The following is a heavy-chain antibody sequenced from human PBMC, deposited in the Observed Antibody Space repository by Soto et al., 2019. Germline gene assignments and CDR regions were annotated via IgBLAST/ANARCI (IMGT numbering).Heavy chain of an antibody. Sequence: EVQLVESGGGLVQPGRSLRLSCAASGFTFDDYAMHWVRQAPGKGLEWVSGISWNSGSIGYADSVKGRFTISRDNAKNSLYLQMNCLRAEDTALYYCAKGGGSSWYWYFDYWGQGTLVTVSS. CDR3: AKGGGSSWYWYFDY. CDR2: ISWNSGSI. V-gene: IGHV3-9*01. D-gene: IGHD6-13*01. J-gene: IGHJ4*02. CDR1: GFTFDDYA.